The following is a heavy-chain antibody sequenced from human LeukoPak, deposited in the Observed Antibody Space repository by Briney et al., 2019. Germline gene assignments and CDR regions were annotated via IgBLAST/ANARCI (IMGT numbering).Heavy chain of an antibody. CDR2: INPNSGGT. Sequence: ASVKVSCKASGYTFTGYYMHWVRQAPGQGLEWMGWINPNSGGTNYAQKFQGRVTMTRDTSISTAYMELSRLRSDDTAVYYCARAVGYSSGWHGGLEYYYMDVWGKGTTVTISS. D-gene: IGHD6-19*01. J-gene: IGHJ6*03. V-gene: IGHV1-2*02. CDR1: GYTFTGYY. CDR3: ARAVGYSSGWHGGLEYYYMDV.